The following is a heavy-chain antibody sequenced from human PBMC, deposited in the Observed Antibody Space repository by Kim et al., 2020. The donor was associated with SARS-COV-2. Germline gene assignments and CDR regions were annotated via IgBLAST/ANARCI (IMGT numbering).Heavy chain of an antibody. CDR3: AKDPHYDFWSGYVFDY. J-gene: IGHJ4*02. D-gene: IGHD3-3*01. V-gene: IGHV3-23*01. Sequence: VKGPFTISRDNSQNTLYLQMNSLRAEDTAVYYCAKDPHYDFWSGYVFDYWGQGTLVTVSS.